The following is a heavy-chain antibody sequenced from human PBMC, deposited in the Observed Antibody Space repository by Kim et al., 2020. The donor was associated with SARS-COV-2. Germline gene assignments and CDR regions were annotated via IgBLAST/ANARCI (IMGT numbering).Heavy chain of an antibody. V-gene: IGHV3-23*01. CDR2: ISPSGSGT. CDR3: AKGVPYSGGDS. J-gene: IGHJ4*02. D-gene: IGHD2-21*01. Sequence: GGSLRLSCAAFGFSFSNYSISWVRQAPGKGLEWVSGISPSGSGTYYADPAKGRFTISRDNSKNTLYLQMNSLRVEDTSRYYCAKGVPYSGGDSWGQGTLV. CDR1: GFSFSNYS.